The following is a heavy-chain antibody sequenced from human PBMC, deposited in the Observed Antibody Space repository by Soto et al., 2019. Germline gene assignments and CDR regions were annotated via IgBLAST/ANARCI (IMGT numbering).Heavy chain of an antibody. J-gene: IGHJ6*03. Sequence: GGSLRLSCAASGFTFGSYSMNWVRQAPGKGLEWVSYIYSGSSTIYYADSVKGRFTISRDTAKNSLYLQMNSLRAEDTAVYYCARDRSASSGYYHYYMDVWGKGTTVTVSS. CDR2: IYSGSSTI. CDR1: GFTFGSYS. CDR3: ARDRSASSGYYHYYMDV. V-gene: IGHV3-48*01. D-gene: IGHD6-6*01.